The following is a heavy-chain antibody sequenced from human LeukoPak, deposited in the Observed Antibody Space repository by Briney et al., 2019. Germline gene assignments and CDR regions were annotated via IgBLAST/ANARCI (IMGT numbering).Heavy chain of an antibody. CDR1: GGSISSYY. J-gene: IGHJ1*01. Sequence: SETLSLTCTVSGGSISSYYWSWIRQPAGKGLEWIGRIYTSGSTNYNPSLRSRVTMSVDTSKNQFSLKLSSVTAADTAVYYCAREESPTPRRSYFQHWGQGTLVTVSS. CDR2: IYTSGST. CDR3: AREESPTPRRSYFQH. V-gene: IGHV4-4*07.